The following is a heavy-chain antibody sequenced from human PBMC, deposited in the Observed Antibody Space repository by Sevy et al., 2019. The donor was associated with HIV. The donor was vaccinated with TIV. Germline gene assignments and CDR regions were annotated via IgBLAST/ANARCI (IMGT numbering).Heavy chain of an antibody. CDR2: IKSRTEGGTL. V-gene: IGHV3-15*01. CDR3: TTGGSILQH. Sequence: GGSLRLSCAASGFTFSNVWMSWVRQAPGKGLERVGHIKSRTEGGTLDYAEPVKGRFNISRDDSKSTLYLQMNSLKTEDTAVYYCTTGGSILQHWGEGTLVTVSS. J-gene: IGHJ4*02. CDR1: GFTFSNVW. D-gene: IGHD2-21*01.